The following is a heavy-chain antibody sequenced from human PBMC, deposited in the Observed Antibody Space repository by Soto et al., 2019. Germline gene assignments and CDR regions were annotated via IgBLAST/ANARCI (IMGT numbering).Heavy chain of an antibody. Sequence: QVQLQESGPGLVKPSETLSLTCTVSGDSISRYYWSWIRLSPGKGLEWIGYIYYSGETNYNPSVKSRVTISVDRTKNHFSLKLSSVTAADTALYYCARDQGGEFLKGSGMDVWGQGTTVTVSS. CDR2: IYYSGET. J-gene: IGHJ6*02. V-gene: IGHV4-59*01. CDR3: ARDQGGEFLKGSGMDV. D-gene: IGHD3-10*01. CDR1: GDSISRYY.